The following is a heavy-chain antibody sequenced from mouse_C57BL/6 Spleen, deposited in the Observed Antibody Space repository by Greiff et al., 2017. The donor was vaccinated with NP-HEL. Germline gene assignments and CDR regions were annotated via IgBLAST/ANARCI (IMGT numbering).Heavy chain of an antibody. CDR1: GFTFSDYG. J-gene: IGHJ3*01. CDR3: ARPNDYDVWFAY. D-gene: IGHD2-4*01. V-gene: IGHV5-17*01. CDR2: ISSGSSTI. Sequence: EVQVVESGGGLVKPGGSLKLSCAASGFTFSDYGMHWVRQAPEKGLEWVAYISSGSSTIYYADTVKGRFTISRDNAKNTLFLQMTSLRSEDTAMYYCARPNDYDVWFAYWGQGTLVTVSA.